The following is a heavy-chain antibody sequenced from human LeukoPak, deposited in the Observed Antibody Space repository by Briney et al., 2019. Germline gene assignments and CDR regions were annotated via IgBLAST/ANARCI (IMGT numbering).Heavy chain of an antibody. V-gene: IGHV4-61*02. CDR1: GGSISSGGYY. J-gene: IGHJ4*02. D-gene: IGHD3-3*01. Sequence: SQTLSLTCTVSGGSISSGGYYWSWIRQPPGKGLEWIGRIYTSGSTNYNPSLKSRVTISVDTSKNQFSLKLSSVTAADTAVYYCARNDFWSGSIVGWGQGTLVTVSS. CDR2: IYTSGST. CDR3: ARNDFWSGSIVG.